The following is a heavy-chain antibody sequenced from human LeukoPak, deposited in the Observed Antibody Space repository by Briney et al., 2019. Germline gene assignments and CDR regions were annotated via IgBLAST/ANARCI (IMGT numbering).Heavy chain of an antibody. Sequence: GGSLRLSCAASGFTFSSYAMHWVRQAPGKGLEYVSSISTDGGSTYYANSVKGRFTISRDNSKNTLYLQMTSLRAEDTAVYYCARDAPAFGFYSSSLGYWGQGTLVTVSS. CDR1: GFTFSSYA. D-gene: IGHD6-6*01. V-gene: IGHV3-64*01. CDR3: ARDAPAFGFYSSSLGY. J-gene: IGHJ4*02. CDR2: ISTDGGST.